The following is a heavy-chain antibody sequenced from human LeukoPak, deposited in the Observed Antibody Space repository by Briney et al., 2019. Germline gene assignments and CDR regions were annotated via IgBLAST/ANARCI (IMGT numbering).Heavy chain of an antibody. CDR1: GFTFGDYA. CDR2: IRSKAYGGTT. J-gene: IGHJ4*02. Sequence: GRSLRLSCTASGFTFGDYAMSWFRQAPGKGLEWVGFIRSKAYGGTTEYAASVKGRLTISRDDSKSIAYLQMNSLKTEDTAVYYCTRVHYDFWSGPYFDYWGQGTLVTVSS. V-gene: IGHV3-49*03. CDR3: TRVHYDFWSGPYFDY. D-gene: IGHD3-3*01.